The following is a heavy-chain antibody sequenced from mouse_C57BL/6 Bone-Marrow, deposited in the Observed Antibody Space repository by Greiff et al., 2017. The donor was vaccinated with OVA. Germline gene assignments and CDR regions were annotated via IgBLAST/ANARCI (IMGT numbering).Heavy chain of an antibody. CDR2: IDPSDSST. CDR1: GYTFTSDW. Sequence: QVQLQQPGAELVRPGTSVKLSCKASGYTFTSDWIHWLKRRPGQGLEWIGVIDPSDSSTNYNQKFKGKATLPVATSSSTSYMQLSSLTSEAAAVYYGARGNYGSLFAYWGQGTLVTVSA. CDR3: ARGNYGSLFAY. D-gene: IGHD1-1*01. J-gene: IGHJ3*01. V-gene: IGHV1-59*01.